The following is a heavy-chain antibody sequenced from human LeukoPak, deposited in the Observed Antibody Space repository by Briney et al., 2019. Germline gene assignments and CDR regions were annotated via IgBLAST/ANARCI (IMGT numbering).Heavy chain of an antibody. J-gene: IGHJ4*02. V-gene: IGHV4-39*01. CDR2: IYYSGST. D-gene: IGHD5-24*01. CDR3: ATLSSRRDGYLGGFDY. Sequence: SETLSLTCTVSGGSISSSSYYWGWIRQPPGKGLEWIGSIYYSGSTYYNPSLKCRVTISVDTSKNQFSLKLSSVTAADTAVYYCATLSSRRDGYLGGFDYWGQGTLVTVSS. CDR1: GGSISSSSYY.